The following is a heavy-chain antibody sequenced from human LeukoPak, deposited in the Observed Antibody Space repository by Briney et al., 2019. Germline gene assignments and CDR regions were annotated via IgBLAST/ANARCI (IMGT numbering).Heavy chain of an antibody. D-gene: IGHD6-13*01. Sequence: GGSLRLSCAASGFTFSSYWMSWVRQAPGKGLEWVANIKQDGSEKYYVDSVKGRFTISRDNSKNSLYLQMNSLRTEDTALYYCAKCSSRFNARYSSSWYFDYWGQGTLVTVSS. J-gene: IGHJ4*02. V-gene: IGHV3-7*03. CDR3: AKCSSRFNARYSSSWYFDY. CDR1: GFTFSSYW. CDR2: IKQDGSEK.